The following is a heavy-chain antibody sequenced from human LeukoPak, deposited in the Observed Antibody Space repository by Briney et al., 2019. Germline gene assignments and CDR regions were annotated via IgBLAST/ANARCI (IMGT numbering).Heavy chain of an antibody. CDR3: AKDPTSADILTGYYT. Sequence: GGSLRLSCAASGFTFSSYAMSWVRQAPGKGLEWVSAISGSGGSTYYVDSVKGRFTTSRDNSKNTLYLQMNSLRAEDTAVYYCAKDPTSADILTGYYTWGQGTLVTVSS. CDR2: ISGSGGST. J-gene: IGHJ5*02. V-gene: IGHV3-23*01. CDR1: GFTFSSYA. D-gene: IGHD3-9*01.